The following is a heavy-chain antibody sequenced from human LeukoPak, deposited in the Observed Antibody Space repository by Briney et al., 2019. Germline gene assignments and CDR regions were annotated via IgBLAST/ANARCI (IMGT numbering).Heavy chain of an antibody. CDR1: GGSISSYY. V-gene: IGHV4-59*12. Sequence: SETLSLTCTVSGGSISSYYWSWIRQPPGKGLEWVGYIYYSGSTNYNPSLKSRVAISVDTSKNQFSLKLSSVTAADTAVYYCAREQGYCSGGSCYRRVYYYYGMDVWGQGTTVTVSS. CDR2: IYYSGST. CDR3: AREQGYCSGGSCYRRVYYYYGMDV. D-gene: IGHD2-15*01. J-gene: IGHJ6*02.